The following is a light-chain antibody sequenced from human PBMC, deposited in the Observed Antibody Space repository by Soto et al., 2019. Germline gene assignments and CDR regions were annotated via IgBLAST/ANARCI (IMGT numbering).Light chain of an antibody. Sequence: EMVLTPSQGTLSFSPLYIANLSFSSSQSVSNDYVAWVQQKPGQTPRLLIYSVSSRATGIPDRFSGSGSGTDFTLTISSLQPEDFATYYCLKDYNYPWTFGQGTKVAIK. J-gene: IGKJ1*01. V-gene: IGKV3-20*01. CDR2: SVS. CDR1: QSVSNDY. CDR3: LKDYNYPWT.